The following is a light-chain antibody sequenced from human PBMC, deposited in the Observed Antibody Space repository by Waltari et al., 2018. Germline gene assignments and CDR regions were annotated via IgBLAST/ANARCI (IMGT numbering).Light chain of an antibody. CDR3: QSFDNMLSGGVV. Sequence: QSVLTQPPSVSGTPGQRVTISCSGSTSNIGAGHDVHWYQHLPGTAPTPLIYVTNNRPSGVPDRFSGSKSGTSASLAITGLQADDEADYFCQSFDNMLSGGVVFGGGTKLAVL. CDR2: VTN. V-gene: IGLV1-40*01. CDR1: TSNIGAGHD. J-gene: IGLJ2*01.